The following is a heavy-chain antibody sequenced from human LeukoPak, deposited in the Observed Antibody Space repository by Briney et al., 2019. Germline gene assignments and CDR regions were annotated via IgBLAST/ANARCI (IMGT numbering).Heavy chain of an antibody. Sequence: ASVKVSCKASGYTFTGYYMHWVRQAPGQGLEWMGRINPISGGTNYAQKFQGRVTMTRDTSISTAYMELSRLRSDDTAVYYCARDPSTYYDIWYYYYGTDVWGQGTTVTVSS. J-gene: IGHJ6*02. D-gene: IGHD3-9*01. V-gene: IGHV1-2*06. CDR2: INPISGGT. CDR1: GYTFTGYY. CDR3: ARDPSTYYDIWYYYYGTDV.